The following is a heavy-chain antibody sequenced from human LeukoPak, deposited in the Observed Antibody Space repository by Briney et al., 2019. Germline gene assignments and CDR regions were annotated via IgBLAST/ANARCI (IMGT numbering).Heavy chain of an antibody. J-gene: IGHJ4*02. CDR3: ARGSEYSSSSCFDY. CDR1: GYAFTSYY. D-gene: IGHD6-6*01. Sequence: ASVKVSCKASGYAFTSYYIHWVRQAPGQGLEWMGIINPSGGSTSYAQKFQSRVTMTRDTSPSTVYMELSSLRSEDTAVYYCARGSEYSSSSCFDYWGQGTLVTVSS. CDR2: INPSGGST. V-gene: IGHV1-46*01.